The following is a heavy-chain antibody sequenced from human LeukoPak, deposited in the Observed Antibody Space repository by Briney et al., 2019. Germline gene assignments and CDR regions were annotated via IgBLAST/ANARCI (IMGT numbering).Heavy chain of an antibody. CDR3: ARDGDYYDSSGYYY. J-gene: IGHJ4*02. Sequence: GGSLRLSCAASGFTFSSYAMSWVRRAPGKGLEWVSVIYSGGSTYYADSVKGRFTISRDNSKNTLYLQMNSLRAEDTAVYYCARDGDYYDSSGYYYWGQGTLVTVSS. CDR1: GFTFSSYA. V-gene: IGHV3-53*01. D-gene: IGHD3-22*01. CDR2: IYSGGST.